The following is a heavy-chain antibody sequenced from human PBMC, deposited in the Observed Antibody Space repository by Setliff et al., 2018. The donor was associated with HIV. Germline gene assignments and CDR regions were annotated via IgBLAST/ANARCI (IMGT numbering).Heavy chain of an antibody. V-gene: IGHV4-34*01. J-gene: IGHJ4*02. D-gene: IGHD6-13*01. CDR3: VASSSWSCRLNY. CDR1: GGPSSGY. CDR2: ISHSGST. Sequence: PSETLSLTCAVYGGPSSGYWSWVHQSPGKGLEWIGEISHSGSTNYNLSLKSRAAISADTSKNQFSLRLTSVTAADTGIYYCVASSSWSCRLNYWGQGTQVTVSS.